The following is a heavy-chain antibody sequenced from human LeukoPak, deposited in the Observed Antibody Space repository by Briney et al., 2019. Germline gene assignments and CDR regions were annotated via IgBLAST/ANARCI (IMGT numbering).Heavy chain of an antibody. CDR1: GGSISSYY. Sequence: SETLSLTCTVSGGSISSYYWSWIRQPPGKGLEWIGYIYYSGSTNYNPSLKSRVTISVDTSKNQFSLKLSSVTAADTAVHYCARDLDYYYMDVWGKGTTVTVSS. J-gene: IGHJ6*03. V-gene: IGHV4-59*01. CDR2: IYYSGST. D-gene: IGHD3-16*01. CDR3: ARDLDYYYMDV.